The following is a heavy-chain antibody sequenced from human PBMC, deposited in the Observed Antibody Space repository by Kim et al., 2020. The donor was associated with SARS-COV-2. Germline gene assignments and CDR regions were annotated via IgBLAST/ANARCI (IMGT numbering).Heavy chain of an antibody. D-gene: IGHD4-17*01. J-gene: IGHJ6*02. Sequence: SETLSLTCAVYGGSFSGYYWSWIRQPPGKGLEWIGEINHSGSTNDNPSLKSRVTISVDTSKNQFSLKLSSVTAADTAVYYCARDRTVTTFYYYYGMDVWGQGTTVTVSS. V-gene: IGHV4-34*01. CDR3: ARDRTVTTFYYYYGMDV. CDR2: INHSGST. CDR1: GGSFSGYY.